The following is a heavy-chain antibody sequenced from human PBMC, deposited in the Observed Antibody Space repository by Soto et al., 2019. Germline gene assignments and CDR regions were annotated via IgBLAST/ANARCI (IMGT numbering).Heavy chain of an antibody. D-gene: IGHD2-8*02. J-gene: IGHJ5*02. Sequence: QVHLEQSGAEVKKPGSSVKVSCKFSGGTFSSYVIIWVRQAPGPGLEWMGGIIPVSGTANYAQKFHGRVTISADAATKTAYMELSSVRFDVTTVYYCATVDKSVALVGWFDPWGQGTLVTVSS. CDR1: GGTFSSYV. V-gene: IGHV1-69*01. CDR3: ATVDKSVALVGWFDP. CDR2: IIPVSGTA.